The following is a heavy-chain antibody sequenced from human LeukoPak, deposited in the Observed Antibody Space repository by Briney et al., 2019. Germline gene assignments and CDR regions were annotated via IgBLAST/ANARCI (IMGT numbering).Heavy chain of an antibody. D-gene: IGHD2-21*02. CDR1: GFTFSIYG. Sequence: QPGGTLRLSCAASGFTFSIYGMGWVRQAPGKGLEWVSSISDNGGNTYYADSAKGRFTISRDNSKNTLYLQMTSLRAEDTAVYYCAKGSEICGGDCYPNWFDPWGQGTLVTVSS. V-gene: IGHV3-23*01. CDR2: ISDNGGNT. CDR3: AKGSEICGGDCYPNWFDP. J-gene: IGHJ5*02.